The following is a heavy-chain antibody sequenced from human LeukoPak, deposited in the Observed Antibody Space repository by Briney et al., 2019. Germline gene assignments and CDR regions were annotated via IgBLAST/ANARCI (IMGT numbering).Heavy chain of an antibody. V-gene: IGHV3-7*01. D-gene: IGHD2-15*01. CDR1: GFTFSNNW. CDR3: ARDRDCGDGGCYPHFDY. Sequence: GGSLRLSCAASGFTFSNNWMSWVRQAPGKGLEWVANIRQDGSDKYYIDSVKGRFTISRDNAKNSLSLQMNSLRAEDTAVYYCARDRDCGDGGCYPHFDYWGQGVRVTVSS. CDR2: IRQDGSDK. J-gene: IGHJ4*02.